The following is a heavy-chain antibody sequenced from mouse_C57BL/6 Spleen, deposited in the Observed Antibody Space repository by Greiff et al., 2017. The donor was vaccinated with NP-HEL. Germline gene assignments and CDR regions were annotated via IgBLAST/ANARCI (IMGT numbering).Heavy chain of an antibody. V-gene: IGHV1-82*01. CDR3: ARAYYSNYESSYFDY. D-gene: IGHD2-5*01. Sequence: VKLVESGPELVKPGASVKISCKASGYAFSSSWMNWVKQRPGKGLEWIGRIYPGDGDTNYNGKFKGKATLTADKSSSTAYMQLSSLTSEDSAVYFCARAYYSNYESSYFDYWGQGTTLTVSS. CDR2: IYPGDGDT. J-gene: IGHJ2*01. CDR1: GYAFSSSW.